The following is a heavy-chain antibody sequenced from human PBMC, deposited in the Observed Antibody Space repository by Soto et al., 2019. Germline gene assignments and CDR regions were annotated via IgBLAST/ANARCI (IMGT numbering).Heavy chain of an antibody. CDR3: ATDPTKHSSGWTFDY. V-gene: IGHV3-23*01. Sequence: EVQLLESGGGLVQPGGSLRLSCAASGFTFSSYAMSWVRQAPGKGLEWVSAISGSGGSTYYADSVKGRFTISRDNSKNTLYLQMNSLRAEDTAVYYGATDPTKHSSGWTFDYWGQGTLVTVSS. CDR1: GFTFSSYA. CDR2: ISGSGGST. J-gene: IGHJ4*02. D-gene: IGHD6-19*01.